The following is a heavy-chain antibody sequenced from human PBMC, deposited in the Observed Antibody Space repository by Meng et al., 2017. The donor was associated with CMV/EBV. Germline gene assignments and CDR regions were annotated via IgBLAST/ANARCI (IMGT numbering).Heavy chain of an antibody. CDR3: ARAPNPSYYDFWSGYYINWFDP. CDR2: INSDGSST. V-gene: IGHV3-74*01. J-gene: IGHJ5*02. CDR1: GFTFSSYW. D-gene: IGHD3-3*01. Sequence: GSLRLSCAASGFTFSSYWMHWVRQAPGKGLVWVSRINSDGSSTSYADSVKGRFTISRDNAKNTLYLQMNSLRAEDTAVYYCARAPNPSYYDFWSGYYINWFDPWGQGTLVTVSS.